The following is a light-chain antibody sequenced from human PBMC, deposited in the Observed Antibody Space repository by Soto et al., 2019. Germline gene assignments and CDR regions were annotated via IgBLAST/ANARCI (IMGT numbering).Light chain of an antibody. J-gene: IGKJ2*01. Sequence: EIVLTQSPGTLSLSPGERATLSCRASQSVSSSYLAWYQQKPGQAPRLLIYDASARATGIPDRFSGSGSGTDFTLTISRLEPGDFAVHYCQQYDNSLYTFGQGTKLEIK. CDR1: QSVSSSY. CDR2: DAS. V-gene: IGKV3-20*01. CDR3: QQYDNSLYT.